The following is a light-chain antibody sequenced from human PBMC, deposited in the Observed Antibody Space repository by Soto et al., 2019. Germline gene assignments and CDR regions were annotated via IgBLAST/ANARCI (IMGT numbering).Light chain of an antibody. CDR3: QQYDSSPGLT. CDR1: QTVSSN. V-gene: IGKV3-15*01. CDR2: DAS. J-gene: IGKJ4*01. Sequence: EIVMTQSPATLSVSPGERATLSCRASQTVSSNLAWYQQKPGQAPRLLIYDASTRATGIPARFSGSGSGAEFTLIISSLQSEDFAVYYCQQYDSSPGLTFGGGTKVDIK.